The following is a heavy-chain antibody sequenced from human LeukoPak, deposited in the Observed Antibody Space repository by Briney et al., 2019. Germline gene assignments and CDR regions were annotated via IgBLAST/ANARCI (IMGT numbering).Heavy chain of an antibody. CDR3: ARGYYYDSSGYASGAFDI. D-gene: IGHD3-22*01. Sequence: PGGSLRLSCSASGFTFSSYAMHWVRQAPGKGLEYVSAISSNGGSTYYADSVKGRFTISRDNAKNSLYLQMNSLRAEDTAVYYCARGYYYDSSGYASGAFDIWGQGTMVTVSS. CDR1: GFTFSSYA. CDR2: ISSNGGST. J-gene: IGHJ3*02. V-gene: IGHV3-64*04.